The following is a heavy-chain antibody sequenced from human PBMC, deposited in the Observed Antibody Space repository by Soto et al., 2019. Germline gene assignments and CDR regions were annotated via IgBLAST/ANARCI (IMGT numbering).Heavy chain of an antibody. Sequence: QLQLQESGPGLVKPSETLSLTCTVSGGSISSSSYYWGWIRQPPGKGLEWIGSIYYSGSTYHNPSLKSRVTISVDTSKNQFSLKLSSVTAADTAVYYCARLVEYSSSWFPYYFDYLGQGTLVTVSS. CDR3: ARLVEYSSSWFPYYFDY. D-gene: IGHD6-6*01. CDR1: GGSISSSSYY. CDR2: IYYSGST. J-gene: IGHJ4*02. V-gene: IGHV4-39*01.